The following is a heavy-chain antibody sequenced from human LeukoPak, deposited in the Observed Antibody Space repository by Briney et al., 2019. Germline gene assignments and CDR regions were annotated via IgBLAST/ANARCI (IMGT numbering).Heavy chain of an antibody. V-gene: IGHV3-66*01. CDR1: GFTVSSSN. CDR3: AKIAVAYFDY. J-gene: IGHJ4*02. CDR2: IYSGGAT. Sequence: QPGGSLRLSCAASGFTVSSSNMGWVRQAPGKGLEWVSVIYSGGATYYPDSVKARFIISRDLSKNTLFLQMHDLRAEDTAVYYCAKIAVAYFDYWGQGTLVTVSS. D-gene: IGHD6-19*01.